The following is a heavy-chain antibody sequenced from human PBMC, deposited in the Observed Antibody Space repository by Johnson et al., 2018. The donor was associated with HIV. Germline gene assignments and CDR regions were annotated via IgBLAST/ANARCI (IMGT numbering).Heavy chain of an antibody. CDR3: AKDRGLSAFDI. Sequence: QLVESGGGLVQPGRSLRLSCTASGFTFSSFDMRWVRQATGKGLEWVSVIGSADDTNYAGSVKSRFTISRENAKNSLFLQMNSPRAGDMTVYYCAKDRGLSAFDIWGQGTMVTVSS. J-gene: IGHJ3*02. CDR1: GFTFSSFD. V-gene: IGHV3-13*01. CDR2: IGSADDT. D-gene: IGHD3-10*01.